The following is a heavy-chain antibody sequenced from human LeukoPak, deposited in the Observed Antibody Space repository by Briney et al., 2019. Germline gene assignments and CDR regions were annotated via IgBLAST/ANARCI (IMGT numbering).Heavy chain of an antibody. CDR2: IGSSSSYT. Sequence: GGSLRLSCAASGFTFSDYYTSWIRQAPGKGLEWVSYIGSSSSYTNYADSVKGRFTISRDNAKNSLYLQMDSLRAEDTAVYYCARGTVAAPNWFDPWGQGTLSPSPQ. CDR3: ARGTVAAPNWFDP. V-gene: IGHV3-11*06. D-gene: IGHD6-19*01. CDR1: GFTFSDYY. J-gene: IGHJ5*02.